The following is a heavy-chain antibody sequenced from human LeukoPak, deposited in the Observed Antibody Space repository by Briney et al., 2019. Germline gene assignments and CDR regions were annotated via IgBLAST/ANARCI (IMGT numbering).Heavy chain of an antibody. V-gene: IGHV3-30-3*01. J-gene: IGHJ4*02. CDR2: ISYDGSNK. CDR3: AREDGYCTNGVCHFDY. Sequence: GGSLRLSCAASGFTFSSYAMHWVRQAPGKGLEWVAVISYDGSNKYYADSVKGRFTISRDNSKNTLYLQMNSQRAEDTAVYYCAREDGYCTNGVCHFDYWGQGTLVTVSS. D-gene: IGHD2-8*01. CDR1: GFTFSSYA.